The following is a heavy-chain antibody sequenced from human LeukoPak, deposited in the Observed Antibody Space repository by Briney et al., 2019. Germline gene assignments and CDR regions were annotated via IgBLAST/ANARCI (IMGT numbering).Heavy chain of an antibody. Sequence: PVKVSCKASGGTFSSYAISWVRQAPGQGLEWMGRIIPIFGTANYAQKFQGRVTITTDESTSTAYMELSSLRSEDTAVYYCARDPLSSVGATIGHFQHWGQGTLVTVSS. CDR1: GGTFSSYA. CDR2: IIPIFGTA. J-gene: IGHJ1*01. CDR3: ARDPLSSVGATIGHFQH. V-gene: IGHV1-69*05. D-gene: IGHD1-26*01.